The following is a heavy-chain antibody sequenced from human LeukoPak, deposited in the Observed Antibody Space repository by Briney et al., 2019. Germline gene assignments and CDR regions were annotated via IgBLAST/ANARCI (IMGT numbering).Heavy chain of an antibody. CDR1: GFTFS. Sequence: HPGGSLRLSCAASGFTFSMSWVRQAPGKGLEWVSGISGSGGSTNHADSVKGRFTISRDNSKTTLFLQMNSLRAEDTAIYYCAKSYVGYYFDSWGQGTLVTVSS. J-gene: IGHJ4*02. D-gene: IGHD3-16*01. CDR3: AKSYVGYYFDS. V-gene: IGHV3-23*01. CDR2: ISGSGGST.